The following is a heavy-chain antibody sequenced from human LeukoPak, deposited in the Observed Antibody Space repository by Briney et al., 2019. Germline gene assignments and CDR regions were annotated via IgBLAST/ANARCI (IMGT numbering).Heavy chain of an antibody. Sequence: ASVKVSCKASGYTFTSYGISWVRQAPGQGLEWMGWISAYNGYTNYAQKLQGRVTMTTDTSTSTAYMELSSLRSEDTAVYYCARDSGYFDWLYYGMDVWGQGTTVTVSS. CDR3: ARDSGYFDWLYYGMDV. D-gene: IGHD3-9*01. V-gene: IGHV1-18*01. CDR2: ISAYNGYT. J-gene: IGHJ6*02. CDR1: GYTFTSYG.